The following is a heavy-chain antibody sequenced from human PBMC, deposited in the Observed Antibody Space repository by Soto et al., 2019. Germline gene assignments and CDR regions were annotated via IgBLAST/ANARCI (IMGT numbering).Heavy chain of an antibody. CDR3: ARSSGYSYDSNYFDY. CDR2: IIPIFGTA. D-gene: IGHD5-18*01. V-gene: IGHV1-69*13. J-gene: IGHJ4*02. Sequence: SVKVSCKASGGTFSSYAISWVRQAPGQGLEWMGGIIPIFGTANYAQKFQGRVTITADESTSTAYMELSSLRSEDTAVYYCARSSGYSYDSNYFDYWGQGTLVTVSS. CDR1: GGTFSSYA.